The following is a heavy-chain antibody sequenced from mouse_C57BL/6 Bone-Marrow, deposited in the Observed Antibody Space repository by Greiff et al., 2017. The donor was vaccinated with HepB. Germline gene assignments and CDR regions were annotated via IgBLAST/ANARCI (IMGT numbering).Heavy chain of an antibody. V-gene: IGHV1-54*01. CDR2: INPGSGGT. CDR3: ASSITTVVATDYYAMDY. CDR1: GYAFTNYL. J-gene: IGHJ4*01. D-gene: IGHD1-1*01. Sequence: QVQLQQSGAELVRPGTSVKVSCKASGYAFTNYLIEWVKQRPGQGLEWIGVINPGSGGTNYNEKFKGKATLTADKSSSTAYMQLSSLTSEDSAVYFCASSITTVVATDYYAMDYWGQGTSVTVSS.